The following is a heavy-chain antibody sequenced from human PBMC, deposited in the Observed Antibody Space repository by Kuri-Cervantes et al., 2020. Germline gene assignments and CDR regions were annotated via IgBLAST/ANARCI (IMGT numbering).Heavy chain of an antibody. CDR1: GGSVSSGSYY. CDR3: ARGSMGWFGESTRLDY. J-gene: IGHJ4*02. Sequence: GSLRLSCTVSGGSVSSGSYYWSWIRQPPGKGLEWIGYVYYSGSTRYNPSLKSRVTISVDASKNQFSLKLSSMTAADTAVYYCARGSMGWFGESTRLDYWGQGTLVTVSS. V-gene: IGHV4-61*01. D-gene: IGHD3-10*01. CDR2: VYYSGST.